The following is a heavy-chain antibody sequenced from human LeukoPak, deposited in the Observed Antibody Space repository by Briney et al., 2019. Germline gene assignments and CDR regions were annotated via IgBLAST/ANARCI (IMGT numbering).Heavy chain of an antibody. Sequence: HPRSSLSLSCAPSGLTFRNYGMLGVRQAPGRGREGVAVISYYESNKQYADSVNGRFAISRHNSKNTLYLQMTSLRAEDTAVYYCAKAYGYCTTTSCTHEEFAYWGQGTLVTVSS. CDR2: ISYYESNK. CDR1: GLTFRNYG. CDR3: AKAYGYCTTTSCTHEEFAY. D-gene: IGHD2-2*01. V-gene: IGHV3-30*18. J-gene: IGHJ4*02.